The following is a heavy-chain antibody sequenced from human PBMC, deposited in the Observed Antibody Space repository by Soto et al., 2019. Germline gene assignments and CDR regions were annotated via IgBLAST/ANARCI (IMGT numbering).Heavy chain of an antibody. V-gene: IGHV1-69*12. CDR2: IIPIFGTA. J-gene: IGHJ4*02. CDR1: GGTFSSYA. CDR3: ARALTYYDTSSYYSPYYFDY. Sequence: QVQLVQSGAEVKKPGSSMKVSCKASGGTFSSYAISWVRQAPGQGLEWMGGIIPIFGTANYAQKFQGRVTITADESTCTXYXQLSSLRSEDTAVFYCARALTYYDTSSYYSPYYFDYWGQGTLVTVSS. D-gene: IGHD3-22*01.